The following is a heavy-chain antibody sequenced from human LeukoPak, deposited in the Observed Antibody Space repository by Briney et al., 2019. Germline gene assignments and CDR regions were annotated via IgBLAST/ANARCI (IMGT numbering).Heavy chain of an antibody. CDR3: AKGWFGETAFDY. CDR2: IYHSGST. J-gene: IGHJ4*02. V-gene: IGHV4-30-2*01. CDR1: GGSISSGGYS. D-gene: IGHD3-10*01. Sequence: SETLSLTCAVSGGSISSGGYSWSWIRQPPGTGLEWIGYIYHSGSTYYNPSLKSRVTISVDRSKNQFSLKLSSVTAADTAVYYCAKGWFGETAFDYWGQGTLVTVSS.